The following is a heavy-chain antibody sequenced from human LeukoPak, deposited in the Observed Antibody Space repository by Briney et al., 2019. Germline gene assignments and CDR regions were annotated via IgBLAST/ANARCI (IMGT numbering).Heavy chain of an antibody. J-gene: IGHJ4*02. V-gene: IGHV3-48*03. CDR2: ISSSGSTI. D-gene: IGHD6-13*01. Sequence: PGGSLRLSCAASGFTFSSYEMSWVRQAPGKGLEWVSYISSSGSTIYYADSVKGRFTISRDNAKNSLYLQMNSLRAEDTAVYYCARDFWGSSWYFDYWGQGTLVTVSS. CDR1: GFTFSSYE. CDR3: ARDFWGSSWYFDY.